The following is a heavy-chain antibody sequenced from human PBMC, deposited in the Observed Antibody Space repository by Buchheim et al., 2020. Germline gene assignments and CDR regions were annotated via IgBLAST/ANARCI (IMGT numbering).Heavy chain of an antibody. CDR2: ISSDGGDM. D-gene: IGHD2-2*02. CDR3: AYPPRGPLH. V-gene: IGHV3-11*01. CDR1: GFTFSDYY. Sequence: QVQLVESGGGLVKPGGSLRLSCVASGFTFSDYYMSWFRQAPGKGLDWISYISSDGGDMKYADSVRGRFTISRDNAKNSLYLQMNSLSAEHTAVYYCAYPPRGPLHWGQGTL. J-gene: IGHJ4*02.